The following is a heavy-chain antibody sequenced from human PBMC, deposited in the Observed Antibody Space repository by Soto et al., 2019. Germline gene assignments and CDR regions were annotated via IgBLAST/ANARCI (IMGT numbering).Heavy chain of an antibody. CDR1: GGSISSSNW. D-gene: IGHD3-10*01. CDR3: SYGSGSYYYYGMDV. Sequence: PSETLSLTCAVSGGSISSSNWWSWVRQPPGKGLEWIGEIYHGGSTNYNPSLKSRVTISVDKSKNQFSLKLSSVTAADTAVYYCSYGSGSYYYYGMDVWGQGTTVTVSS. V-gene: IGHV4-4*02. J-gene: IGHJ6*02. CDR2: IYHGGST.